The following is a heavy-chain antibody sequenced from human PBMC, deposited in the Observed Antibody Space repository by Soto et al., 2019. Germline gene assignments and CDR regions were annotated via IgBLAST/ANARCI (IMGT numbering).Heavy chain of an antibody. Sequence: PSETLSLTCTVSGVSISSGGYYWGWIRQHPGKGLEWIGNIYHSGRTYYNPSLKSRVIMSVDTSKNQLSLKLTSMTAADTAVYYCARDMHAGFTHYFDPWGQGTLVTVSS. J-gene: IGHJ5*02. V-gene: IGHV4-31*03. CDR1: GVSISSGGYY. CDR2: IYHSGRT. D-gene: IGHD1-26*01. CDR3: ARDMHAGFTHYFDP.